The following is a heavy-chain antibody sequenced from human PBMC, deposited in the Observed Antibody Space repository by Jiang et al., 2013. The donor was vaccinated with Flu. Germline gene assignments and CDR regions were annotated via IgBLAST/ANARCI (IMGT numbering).Heavy chain of an antibody. CDR2: ISDDGSTE. J-gene: IGHJ4*02. CDR1: GFAFRSFG. D-gene: IGHD5-24*01. V-gene: IGHV3-30*18. CDR3: AKESAAGQSQLKYHFDD. Sequence: VQLLESGGGVVQPGRSLRLSCAVSGFAFRSFGMHWVRQAPGMGLKWVAVISDDGSTEYYADSVKGRFTISRDNSKNTVYLQMNSLRPEDTAVYYCAKESAAGQSQLKYHFDDWGQGTQVTVSS.